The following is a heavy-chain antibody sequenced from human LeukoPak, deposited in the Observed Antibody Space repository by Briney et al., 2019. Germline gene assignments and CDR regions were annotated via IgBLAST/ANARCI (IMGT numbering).Heavy chain of an antibody. CDR2: IKQDGSDK. CDR3: AREVWGPEY. J-gene: IGHJ4*02. D-gene: IGHD1-14*01. V-gene: IGHV3-7*01. CDR1: GFTFTKYW. Sequence: GGSLRLSCAASGFTFTKYWMTWVRQAPGKGLEWVGNIKQDGSDKNYMDSVKGRFSISRDNTKNSVYLQMSSLRAEDTAVYYCAREVWGPEYWGQGTLVTVSS.